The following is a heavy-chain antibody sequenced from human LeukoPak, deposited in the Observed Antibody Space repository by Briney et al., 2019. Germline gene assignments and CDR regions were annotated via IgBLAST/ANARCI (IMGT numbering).Heavy chain of an antibody. D-gene: IGHD3-3*01. Sequence: ASVKVSCKASGYTFTNYGVTWVRQAPGQGLEWMGWISTYNGNTNYAQKFQGRVTMTRDTSISTAYMELSRLRSDDTAVYYCARATIFGVPSEGLDYWGQGTLVTVSS. CDR1: GYTFTNYG. CDR3: ARATIFGVPSEGLDY. V-gene: IGHV1-18*01. CDR2: ISTYNGNT. J-gene: IGHJ4*02.